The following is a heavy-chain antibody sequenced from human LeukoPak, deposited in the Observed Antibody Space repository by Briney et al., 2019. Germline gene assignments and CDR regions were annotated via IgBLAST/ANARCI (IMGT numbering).Heavy chain of an antibody. CDR2: IYPGDSDT. CDR1: GYSFTNYW. V-gene: IGHV5-51*01. CDR3: ARRYSVSYLVDY. Sequence: GESLKISCKGSGYSFTNYWIGWVRQMSGKGLEWMGVIYPGDSDTRYRPAFQGQVNISADKSISTTYLQWRSLKASDTAMYYCARRYSVSYLVDYWGQGTLVIVSS. J-gene: IGHJ4*02. D-gene: IGHD1-26*01.